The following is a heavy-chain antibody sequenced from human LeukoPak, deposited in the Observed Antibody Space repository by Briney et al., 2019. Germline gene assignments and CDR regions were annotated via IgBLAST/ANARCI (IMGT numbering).Heavy chain of an antibody. CDR3: ARDIVVVVAASFGMDV. D-gene: IGHD2-15*01. V-gene: IGHV3-21*01. CDR2: ISSSSSYI. CDR1: GLTFSSYS. J-gene: IGHJ6*02. Sequence: GGSLRLSCAASGLTFSSYSMNWVRQAPGKGLEWASSISSSSSYIYYADSVKGRFTISRDNAKNSLYLQMNSLRAEDTAVYYCARDIVVVVAASFGMDVWGQGTTVTVSS.